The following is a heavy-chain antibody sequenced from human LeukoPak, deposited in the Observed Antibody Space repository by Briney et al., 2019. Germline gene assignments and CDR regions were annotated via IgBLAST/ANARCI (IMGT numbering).Heavy chain of an antibody. D-gene: IGHD6-19*01. CDR1: GFTFNSYA. J-gene: IGHJ4*02. V-gene: IGHV3-23*01. CDR3: AIDRSGWPIDY. Sequence: GGSLRLSCAASGFTFNSYAMTWVRQAPGKGLEWVSGISGSGGSTYYADSVKGRFTISRDNSKNTLYLQMNSLRAEDTAVYYCAIDRSGWPIDYWGQGTLVTVSS. CDR2: ISGSGGST.